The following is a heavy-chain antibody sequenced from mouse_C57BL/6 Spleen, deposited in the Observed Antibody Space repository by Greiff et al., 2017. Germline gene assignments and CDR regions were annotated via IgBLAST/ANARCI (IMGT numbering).Heavy chain of an antibody. D-gene: IGHD1-1*01. CDR3: ARSPLYEYYYAMDY. CDR1: GYTFTDYY. V-gene: IGHV1-26*01. J-gene: IGHJ4*01. CDR2: INPNNGGT. Sequence: EVQLQQSGPELVKPGASVKISCKASGYTFTDYYMNWVKQSHGKSLEWIGDINPNNGGTSYNQKFKGKATLTVDKSSSTAYMELRSLTSEDSAVYYCARSPLYEYYYAMDYWGQGTSVTVSS.